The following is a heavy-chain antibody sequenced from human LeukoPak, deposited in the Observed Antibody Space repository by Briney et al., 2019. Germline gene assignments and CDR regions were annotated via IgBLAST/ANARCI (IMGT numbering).Heavy chain of an antibody. CDR3: ARGEINAYYMDV. CDR2: IIPIFGTA. D-gene: IGHD2-8*01. Sequence: ASVKVSCNASGGTFSSYAISWVRQAPGQGLEWMGGIIPIFGTANYAQKFQGRVTITTDESTSPAYMVLSSLRPEDTAVYSCARGEINAYYMDVWGKGTTVTVSS. CDR1: GGTFSSYA. J-gene: IGHJ6*03. V-gene: IGHV1-69*05.